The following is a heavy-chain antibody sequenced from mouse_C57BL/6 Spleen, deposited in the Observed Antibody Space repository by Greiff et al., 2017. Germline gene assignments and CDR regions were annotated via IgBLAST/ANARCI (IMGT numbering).Heavy chain of an antibody. CDR1: GYTFTSYW. Sequence: QVQLQQPGAELVMPGASVKLSCKASGYTFTSYWMHWVKQRPGQGLEWIGEIDPSDSYTNYNQKFKGKSTLTVDKSSSTAYMQLSSLTSEDSAVYYCARHCPYARDYWGQGTSVTVSS. CDR3: ARHCPYARDY. J-gene: IGHJ4*01. V-gene: IGHV1-69*01. CDR2: IDPSDSYT.